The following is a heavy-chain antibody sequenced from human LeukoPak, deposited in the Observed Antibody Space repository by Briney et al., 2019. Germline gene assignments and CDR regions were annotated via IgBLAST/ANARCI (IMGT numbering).Heavy chain of an antibody. Sequence: SETLSLTCAVYGGSFSGYYWSWIRQPPGKGLEWIGEINHSGSTNYNPSLKSRVTISVDTSKNQFSLELSSVTAADTAVYYCVRIEMATIGGHFDYWGQGTLVTVSS. V-gene: IGHV4-34*01. J-gene: IGHJ4*02. CDR1: GGSFSGYY. D-gene: IGHD5-24*01. CDR3: VRIEMATIGGHFDY. CDR2: INHSGST.